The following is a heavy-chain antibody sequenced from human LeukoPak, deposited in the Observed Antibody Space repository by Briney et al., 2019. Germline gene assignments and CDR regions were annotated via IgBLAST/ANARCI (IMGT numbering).Heavy chain of an antibody. CDR2: ISGSSSYI. CDR1: GFTFSNYE. J-gene: IGHJ6*04. D-gene: IGHD3-10*02. V-gene: IGHV3-21*01. Sequence: GGSLRLSCAASGFTFSNYEMNWVRQAPGKGLEWVSSISGSSSYIYYADSVKGRFTISRDNAKNSLYLQMNSLRAEDTAVYYCAELGITMIGGVWGKGTTVTISS. CDR3: AELGITMIGGV.